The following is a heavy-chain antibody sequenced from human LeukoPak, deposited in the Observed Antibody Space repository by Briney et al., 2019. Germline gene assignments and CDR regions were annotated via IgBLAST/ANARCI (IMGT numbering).Heavy chain of an antibody. D-gene: IGHD1-7*01. CDR3: AREQRYNWNYGIWFDP. CDR2: IYHSGRT. CDR1: GGSISSSNW. V-gene: IGHV4-4*02. Sequence: SGTLSLTCAVSGGSISSSNWWSWVRQPPGKGLEWIGEIYHSGRTNYTPSLKSRVTISVDKSKNQLSLKLSSVTAADTAVYYCAREQRYNWNYGIWFDPWGQGTLVTVSS. J-gene: IGHJ5*02.